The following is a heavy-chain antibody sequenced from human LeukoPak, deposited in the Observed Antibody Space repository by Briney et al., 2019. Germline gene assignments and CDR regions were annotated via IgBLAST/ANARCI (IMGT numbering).Heavy chain of an antibody. V-gene: IGHV1-69*05. J-gene: IGHJ4*02. Sequence: SVKVSCKASGYTFTGYYMRWVRQAPGQGLEWMGRIIPIFGTANYAQKFQGRVTITTDESTSTAYMELSSLRSEDAAVYYCARDGVEYSSGWYYYFDYWGQGTLVTVSS. D-gene: IGHD6-19*01. CDR1: GYTFTGYY. CDR2: IIPIFGTA. CDR3: ARDGVEYSSGWYYYFDY.